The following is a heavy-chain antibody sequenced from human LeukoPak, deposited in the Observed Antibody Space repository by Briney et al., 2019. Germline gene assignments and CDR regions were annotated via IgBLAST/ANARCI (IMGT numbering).Heavy chain of an antibody. CDR1: GGSFSGYY. CDR3: ARGRVSEIVVVPAARPFDY. D-gene: IGHD2-2*02. CDR2: INHSGST. Sequence: SETLSLTCAVYGGSFSGYYWSRVRQPPGKGLEWIGEINHSGSTDYNPSLKSRVTISVDTSKNQFSLKLSSVTAADTAVYYCARGRVSEIVVVPAARPFDYWGQGTLVTVSS. J-gene: IGHJ4*02. V-gene: IGHV4-34*01.